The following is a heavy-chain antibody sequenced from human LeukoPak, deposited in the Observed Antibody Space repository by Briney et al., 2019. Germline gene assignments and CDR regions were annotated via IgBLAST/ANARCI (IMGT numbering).Heavy chain of an antibody. J-gene: IGHJ4*02. V-gene: IGHV3-23*01. CDR3: AKDRGIISDY. D-gene: IGHD3-10*01. CDR1: GFTVSSSY. CDR2: ISGSGERT. Sequence: GGSLRLSCAASGFTVSSSYMSWVRQAPGKGLEWVSAISGSGERTYYADSVKGRFTISRDNSKNTLYLQMNSLRAEDTAVYYCAKDRGIISDYWGQGILVTVSS.